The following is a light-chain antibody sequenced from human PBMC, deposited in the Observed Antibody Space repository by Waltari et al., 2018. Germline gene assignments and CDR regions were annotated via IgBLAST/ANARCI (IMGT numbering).Light chain of an antibody. J-gene: IGKJ4*01. V-gene: IGKV4-1*01. CDR2: WAS. CDR1: QSVLYSSNNKNY. Sequence: DIVMTQPPDSLPVSLGERPPLNCKSSQSVLYSSNNKNYLAWYQQKPGQPPKLLIYWASTRESGVPDRFSGSGSGTDFTLTISSLQAEDVAVYYCQQYYSTPLTFGGGTKVEIK. CDR3: QQYYSTPLT.